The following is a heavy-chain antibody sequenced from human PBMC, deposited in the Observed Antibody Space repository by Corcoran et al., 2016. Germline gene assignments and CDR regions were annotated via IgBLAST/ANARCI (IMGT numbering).Heavy chain of an antibody. CDR2: IIPIFGTA. D-gene: IGHD2-2*01. J-gene: IGHJ6*02. V-gene: IGHV1-69*01. CDR1: GGTFSSYA. CDR3: AGEGGVVGPAASPWRYYYYGMDV. Sequence: QVQLVQSGAEVKKPGSSVKVSCKASGGTFSSYAISWVRQAPGQGLEWMGGIIPIFGTANYAQKFQGRVTITADESTSTAYMELSSLRSEDTAVYYWAGEGGVVGPAASPWRYYYYGMDVWGQGTTVTVSS.